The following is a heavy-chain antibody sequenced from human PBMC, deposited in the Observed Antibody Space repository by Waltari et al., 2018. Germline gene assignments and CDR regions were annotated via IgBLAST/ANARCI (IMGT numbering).Heavy chain of an antibody. CDR3: ARGATSQGYAFDI. CDR2: SIPSFGTA. J-gene: IGHJ3*02. CDR1: GGTFSSYA. V-gene: IGHV1-69*12. Sequence: QVQLVQSGAEVKKPGSSVKVSCKASGGTFSSYAISWVRQAPGQGLEWMGGSIPSFGTANYAQKFQGRVTLSADESTRTAYMELSSLRSEDTAVYYCARGATSQGYAFDIWGQGTMVTVSS.